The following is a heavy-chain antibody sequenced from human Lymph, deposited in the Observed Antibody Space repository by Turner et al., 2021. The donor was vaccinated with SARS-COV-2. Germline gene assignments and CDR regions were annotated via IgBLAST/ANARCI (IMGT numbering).Heavy chain of an antibody. D-gene: IGHD3-10*01. J-gene: IGHJ6*02. Sequence: QVQLVQYGAEVKKPGSSVQVSCTASGGTFSSYAISWVRQAPGQGLEWMGGIIPTFRIATYTKKSQGRSTTTADNSTSTDYRELSSLRSEDTAVFYCARVVGGFGELGYYYYYGMDVWGQGTTVTVSS. CDR1: GGTFSSYA. CDR3: ARVVGGFGELGYYYYYGMDV. CDR2: IIPTFRIA. V-gene: IGHV1-69*10.